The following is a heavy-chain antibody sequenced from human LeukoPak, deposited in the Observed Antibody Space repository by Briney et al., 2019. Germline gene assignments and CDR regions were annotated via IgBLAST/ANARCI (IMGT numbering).Heavy chain of an antibody. CDR3: ARQGGQYSSSWYYFDY. V-gene: IGHV4-59*01. CDR1: GGSISSYY. Sequence: SETLSLTCTVSGGSISSYYWSWIRQPPGKGLEWIGYIYYSGSTNYNPSLKSRVTTSVDTSKNQFSLKLSSVTAADTAVYYCARQGGQYSSSWYYFDYWGQGTLVTVSS. D-gene: IGHD6-13*01. CDR2: IYYSGST. J-gene: IGHJ4*02.